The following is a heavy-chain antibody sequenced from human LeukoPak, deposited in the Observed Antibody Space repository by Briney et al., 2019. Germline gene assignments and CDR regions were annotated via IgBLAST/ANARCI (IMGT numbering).Heavy chain of an antibody. CDR2: INQGGSET. V-gene: IGHV3-7*01. J-gene: IGHJ5*02. CDR3: ARDPVDAA. D-gene: IGHD5-18*01. CDR1: GFTFSIYW. Sequence: SGGSLRLSCTPSGFTFSIYWMSWVRQTPGKGLEWVANINQGGSETYYVDSVEGRFTISRDNGKNSLYLQMNSLRAEDTAVYYCARDPVDAAWGQGTLVTVSS.